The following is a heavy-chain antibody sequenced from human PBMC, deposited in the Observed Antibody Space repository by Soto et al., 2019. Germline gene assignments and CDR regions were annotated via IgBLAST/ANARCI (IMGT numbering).Heavy chain of an antibody. CDR3: AKDGLSDSPSAIDY. Sequence: LRLSCAASGFTFTKSGMSWVRQAPGKGLEWVAGIGGSGRKTYYADSVKGRFSISRDNSKNSLFLQMNSLSADDTAIYYCAKDGLSDSPSAIDYWGLGTLVTVSS. D-gene: IGHD6-13*01. V-gene: IGHV3-23*01. J-gene: IGHJ4*02. CDR1: GFTFTKSG. CDR2: IGGSGRKT.